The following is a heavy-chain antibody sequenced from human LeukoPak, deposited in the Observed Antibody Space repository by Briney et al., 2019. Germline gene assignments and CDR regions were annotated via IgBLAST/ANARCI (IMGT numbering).Heavy chain of an antibody. CDR2: IYYSGST. Sequence: SETLSLTCTVSGGFISGYYWSWIRQPPGKGLEWIGYIYYSGSTNYNPSLKSRVTISVDTSKNQFSLKLSSVTAADTAVYYCASTYGSGSYFTYWGQGTLVTVSS. D-gene: IGHD3-10*01. V-gene: IGHV4-59*01. CDR1: GGFISGYY. CDR3: ASTYGSGSYFTY. J-gene: IGHJ4*02.